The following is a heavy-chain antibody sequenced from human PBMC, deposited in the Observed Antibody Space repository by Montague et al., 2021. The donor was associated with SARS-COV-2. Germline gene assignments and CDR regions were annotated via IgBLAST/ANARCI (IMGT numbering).Heavy chain of an antibody. Sequence: SETLSLTCSVSGVSVSSNNYYWTWIRRPPGKGLEWIGYIYSNGXTXLXXXXEGRVTTSIDTSKNHFSLRLTSVTPADTAVYYCAREVVGVKTNWLDTWGQGTLVTVSS. J-gene: IGHJ5*02. CDR3: AREVVGVKTNWLDT. D-gene: IGHD3-16*01. CDR2: IYSNGXT. V-gene: IGHV4-61*03. CDR1: GVSVSSNNYY.